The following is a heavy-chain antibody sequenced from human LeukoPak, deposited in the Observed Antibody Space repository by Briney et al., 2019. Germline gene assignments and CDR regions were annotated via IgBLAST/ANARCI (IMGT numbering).Heavy chain of an antibody. D-gene: IGHD5-18*01. CDR2: IYHSGST. CDR1: GGSISSSNW. Sequence: SETLSLTCAVSGGSISSSNWWSWVRQPPGKGLEWIGEIYHSGSTNYNPSLKSRVTISVDTSKNQFSLKLSSVTAADTAVYYCAALDTAMGYFDYWGQGTLVTVSS. J-gene: IGHJ4*02. V-gene: IGHV4-4*02. CDR3: AALDTAMGYFDY.